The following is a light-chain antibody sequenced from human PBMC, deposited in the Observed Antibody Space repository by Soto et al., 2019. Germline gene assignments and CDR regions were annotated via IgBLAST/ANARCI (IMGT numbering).Light chain of an antibody. CDR1: SSDVGGYNY. CDR2: EVS. Sequence: QSVLTQPASVSGSPGQSLTISCTGTSSDVGGYNYVSWYQQHPGKAPKLMIYEVSNRPSGVSNRFSGSKSGNTASLTISGLQAEDEADYYCSSYTSSSTWVFGGGTQLTVL. CDR3: SSYTSSSTWV. J-gene: IGLJ3*02. V-gene: IGLV2-14*01.